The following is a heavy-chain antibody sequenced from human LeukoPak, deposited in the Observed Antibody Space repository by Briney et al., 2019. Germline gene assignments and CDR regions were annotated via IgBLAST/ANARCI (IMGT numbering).Heavy chain of an antibody. V-gene: IGHV4-59*01. D-gene: IGHD3-3*01. CDR2: IYYSGST. J-gene: IGHJ4*02. Sequence: SETLSLTCTVSGGSISSYYWSWTRQPPGKGLEWIGYIYYSGSTNYNPSLKSRVTISVDTSKNQFSLKLSSVTAADTAVYYCASTDYDFWSGYFDYWGQGTLVTVSS. CDR3: ASTDYDFWSGYFDY. CDR1: GGSISSYY.